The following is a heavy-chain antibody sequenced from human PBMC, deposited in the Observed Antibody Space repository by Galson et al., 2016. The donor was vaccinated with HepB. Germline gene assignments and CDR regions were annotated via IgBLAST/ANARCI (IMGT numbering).Heavy chain of an antibody. CDR2: VLYDGSKK. D-gene: IGHD3-9*01. CDR1: GFTLSTYG. V-gene: IGHV3-30*03. CDR3: ARDGRGDLDWVLLN. J-gene: IGHJ4*02. Sequence: SLRLSCAASGFTLSTYGMRWVRQAPGKGLEWVAVVLYDGSKKYYADSVKGRFTISRDSSKNTLYLQMNRLRSEDTAVYYCARDGRGDLDWVLLNWGQGTLVTVSS.